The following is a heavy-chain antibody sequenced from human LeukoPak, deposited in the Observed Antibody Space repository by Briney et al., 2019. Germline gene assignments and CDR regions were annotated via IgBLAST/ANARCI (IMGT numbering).Heavy chain of an antibody. CDR3: ATGPYSSSWYGWFDP. CDR2: INPSGGST. Sequence: ASVKVSCKASGYTFTSYYMHWVRQAPGQGLEWMGIINPSGGSTIYAQKFQGRVTMTEDTSTDTAYMELSSLRSEDTAVYYCATGPYSSSWYGWFDPWGQGTLVTVSS. D-gene: IGHD6-13*01. J-gene: IGHJ5*02. CDR1: GYTFTSYY. V-gene: IGHV1-46*01.